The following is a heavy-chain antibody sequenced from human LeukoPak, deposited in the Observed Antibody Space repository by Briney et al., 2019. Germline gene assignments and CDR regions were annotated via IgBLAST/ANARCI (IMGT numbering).Heavy chain of an antibody. CDR3: ARDVYGSGTYHHY. Sequence: GASVKVSCKASGYSFTSHGISWVRQAPGQGLEWMGWISGYNGNTKYAQKLQGRVTMTTDTPTSTAYMELRSLRSDDTAVYYCARDVYGSGTYHHYWGQGTLITVSS. D-gene: IGHD3-10*01. V-gene: IGHV1-18*01. CDR2: ISGYNGNT. CDR1: GYSFTSHG. J-gene: IGHJ4*02.